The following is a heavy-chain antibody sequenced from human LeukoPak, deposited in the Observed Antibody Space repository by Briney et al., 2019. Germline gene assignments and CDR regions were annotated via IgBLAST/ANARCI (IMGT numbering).Heavy chain of an antibody. D-gene: IGHD5-12*01. CDR3: AREGGYSGYNWFDP. V-gene: IGHV1-69*13. CDR2: IIPIFGTA. J-gene: IGHJ5*02. Sequence: ASVKVSCKASGGTFSSYAISWVRQAPGQGLEWTGGIIPIFGTANYAQKFQGRVTITADESTSTAYMELSSLRSEDTAVYYCAREGGYSGYNWFDPWGQGTLVTVSS. CDR1: GGTFSSYA.